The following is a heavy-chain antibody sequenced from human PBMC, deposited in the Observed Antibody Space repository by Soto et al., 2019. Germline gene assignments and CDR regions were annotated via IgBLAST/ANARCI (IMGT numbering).Heavy chain of an antibody. CDR3: AREYYYDSSGPQEDAFDI. V-gene: IGHV3-53*01. J-gene: IGHJ3*02. CDR2: IYSGGST. Sequence: GGSLRLSCAASGFTVSSNYMSWVRQAPGKGLEWVSVIYSGGSTYYADSVKGRFTISRDNSKNTLYLQMNSLRAEDTAAYYCAREYYYDSSGPQEDAFDIWGQGTMVTVSS. D-gene: IGHD3-22*01. CDR1: GFTVSSNY.